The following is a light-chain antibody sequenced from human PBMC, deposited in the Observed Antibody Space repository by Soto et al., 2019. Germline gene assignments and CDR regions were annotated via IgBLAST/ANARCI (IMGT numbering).Light chain of an antibody. V-gene: IGLV2-14*01. CDR1: SSDVGGYNY. Sequence: QSVLTQPASVSGSPGQSITISCTGTSSDVGGYNYVSWYQHHPGKAPKLMIYDGSNRPSGVSNRFSGSKSGNTASLTISGLQPEDEADYYSWSYTTSNTRQIVFGTGTKVTVL. CDR3: WSYTTSNTRQIV. J-gene: IGLJ1*01. CDR2: DGS.